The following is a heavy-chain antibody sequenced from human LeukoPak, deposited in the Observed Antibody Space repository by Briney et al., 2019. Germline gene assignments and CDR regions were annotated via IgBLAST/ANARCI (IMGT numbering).Heavy chain of an antibody. D-gene: IGHD3-22*01. V-gene: IGHV3-48*03. CDR1: GFTFSSYE. CDR3: ARKHYYYDSSGYFLGMYYFDY. Sequence: GGSLRLSCAASGFTFSSYEMSWVRQAPGKGLEWVSYISSSGSTIDYADSVKVRFTISRDNAKNSLYLQMNSLRAEDTAVYYCARKHYYYDSSGYFLGMYYFDYWGQGTLVTVSS. CDR2: ISSSGSTI. J-gene: IGHJ4*02.